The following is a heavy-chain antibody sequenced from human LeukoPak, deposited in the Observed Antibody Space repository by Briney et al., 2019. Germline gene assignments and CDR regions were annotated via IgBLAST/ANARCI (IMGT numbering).Heavy chain of an antibody. CDR1: GYSISSGYY. CDR2: IYHSGST. CDR3: ARDASGSNYDILTGYYGFDY. J-gene: IGHJ4*02. Sequence: SETLSLTCAVSGYSISSGYYWGWIRQPPGKGLEWIGSIYHSGSTYYNPSLKSLVTISVDTSKNQFSLKLSSVTAADTAVYYCARDASGSNYDILTGYYGFDYWGQGTLVTVSS. V-gene: IGHV4-38-2*02. D-gene: IGHD3-9*01.